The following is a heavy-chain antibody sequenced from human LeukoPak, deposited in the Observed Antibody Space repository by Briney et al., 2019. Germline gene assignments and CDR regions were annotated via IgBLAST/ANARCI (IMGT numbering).Heavy chain of an antibody. D-gene: IGHD5-12*01. CDR2: IYYSGST. CDR3: AQLSGYTYSAYAPTYYYYYYMDV. CDR1: GGSISSTRYY. V-gene: IGHV4-39*01. Sequence: SETLSLTCTISGGSISSTRYYWVWIRQPPGKGLEWIGSIYYSGSTHYNPSLKSRVTISVDTSKNQFSLNLSSVTAADTAVYYCAQLSGYTYSAYAPTYYYYYYMDVWGKGTTVTVSS. J-gene: IGHJ6*03.